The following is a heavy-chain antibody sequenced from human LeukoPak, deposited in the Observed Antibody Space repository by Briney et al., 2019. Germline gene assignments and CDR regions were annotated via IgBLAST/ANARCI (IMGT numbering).Heavy chain of an antibody. V-gene: IGHV3-23*01. CDR3: ARGGGPYDFWSGYYPFDP. CDR2: ISGSGGST. J-gene: IGHJ5*02. D-gene: IGHD3-3*01. CDR1: GFTFSTYG. Sequence: GGSLRLSCVASGFTFSTYGMSWVRQAPGKGLEWVSAISGSGGSTYYADSVKGRFTISRDNSKNTLYLQMNSLRAEDTAVYYCARGGGPYDFWSGYYPFDPWGQGTLVTVSS.